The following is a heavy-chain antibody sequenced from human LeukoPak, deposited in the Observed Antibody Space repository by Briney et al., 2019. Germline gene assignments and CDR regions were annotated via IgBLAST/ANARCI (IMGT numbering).Heavy chain of an antibody. Sequence: ASVKVSCKASGYTFTSYGISWVRQAPGQGLEWMGWISAYNGNTNYAQKLQGRVTMTTDTSTSTAYMELRSLRSDDTAVCYCARLPSAAGTLDYWGQGTLVTVSS. CDR2: ISAYNGNT. CDR3: ARLPSAAGTLDY. V-gene: IGHV1-18*01. D-gene: IGHD6-13*01. CDR1: GYTFTSYG. J-gene: IGHJ4*02.